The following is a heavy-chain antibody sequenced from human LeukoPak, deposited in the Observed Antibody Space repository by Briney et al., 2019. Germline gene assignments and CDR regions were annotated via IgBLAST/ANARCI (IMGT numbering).Heavy chain of an antibody. D-gene: IGHD3-10*01. J-gene: IGHJ4*02. Sequence: PGRSLRLACAASGFTFRSYAMHWVRQAPGKGLEWVAVISYDGSNKDYADSVKGRFTISRDNSKNTLYLQMNSLRAEDTAVYYWARAPVWFGEWFFDYWGQGTLVTVSS. CDR1: GFTFRSYA. CDR2: ISYDGSNK. CDR3: ARAPVWFGEWFFDY. V-gene: IGHV3-30-3*01.